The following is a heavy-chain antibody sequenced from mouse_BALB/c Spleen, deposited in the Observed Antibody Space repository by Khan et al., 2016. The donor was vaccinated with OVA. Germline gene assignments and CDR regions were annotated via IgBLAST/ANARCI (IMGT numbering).Heavy chain of an antibody. CDR1: GYTFTSYW. Sequence: VQLQQSGTVLARPGASVKMSCKASGYTFTSYWMHWVKQRPGQGLEWIGAIYPGNSDTNYNQKFKGKAKLTAVTSTSTAYMELNSLTNEDSAVYYWTGNGFGNYESWDYWGQGTTLTVSS. CDR3: TGNGFGNYESWDY. D-gene: IGHD2-1*01. J-gene: IGHJ2*01. CDR2: IYPGNSDT. V-gene: IGHV1-5*01.